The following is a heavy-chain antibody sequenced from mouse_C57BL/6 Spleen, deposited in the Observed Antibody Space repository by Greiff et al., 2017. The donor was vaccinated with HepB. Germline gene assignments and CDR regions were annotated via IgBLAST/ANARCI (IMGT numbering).Heavy chain of an antibody. CDR1: GYSFTSYY. V-gene: IGHV1-66*01. J-gene: IGHJ4*01. Sequence: VQLQQSGPELVKPGASVKISCKASGYSFTSYYIHWVKQRPGQGLEWIGWIYPGSGNTKYNEKFKGKATLTADTSSSTAYMQLSSLTSEDSAVYYCARGYYGSFYYAMDYWGQGTSVTVSS. CDR2: IYPGSGNT. D-gene: IGHD1-1*01. CDR3: ARGYYGSFYYAMDY.